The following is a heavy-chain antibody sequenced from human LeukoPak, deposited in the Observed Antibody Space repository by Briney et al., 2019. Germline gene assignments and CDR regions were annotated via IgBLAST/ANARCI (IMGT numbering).Heavy chain of an antibody. J-gene: IGHJ4*02. D-gene: IGHD4-23*01. CDR1: GFTFSSYW. CDR2: INSDGSST. CDR3: AKRADYGGNSYDY. V-gene: IGHV3-74*01. Sequence: GGSLRLSCAAPGFTFSSYWMHWVRQAPGKGLVWVSRINSDGSSTSYADSVKGRFTISRDNAKNTLSLQMNSLRAEDTAVYYCAKRADYGGNSYDYWGQGTLVTVSS.